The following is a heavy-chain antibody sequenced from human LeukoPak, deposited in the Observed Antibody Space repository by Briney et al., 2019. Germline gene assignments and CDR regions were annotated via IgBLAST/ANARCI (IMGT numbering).Heavy chain of an antibody. Sequence: SETLSLTCTVSGGSIKTYYWSWIRQPPGKGLEWIGYISYSGSTNYNPSLKSRVTISVDTSKNQFSLKLSSVTAADTAVYYCARLKYDFWGGYCFDYWGQGTRVTVSS. CDR3: ARLKYDFWGGYCFDY. D-gene: IGHD3-3*01. CDR2: ISYSGST. CDR1: GGSIKTYY. J-gene: IGHJ4*02. V-gene: IGHV4-59*08.